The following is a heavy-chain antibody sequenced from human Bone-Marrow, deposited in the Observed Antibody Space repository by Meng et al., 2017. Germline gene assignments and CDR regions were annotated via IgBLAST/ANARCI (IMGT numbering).Heavy chain of an antibody. CDR1: GFPFSRYA. Sequence: SLKISCSASGFPFSRYAMHWVRPSPGKGLEWVAVISYDGSNKYYADSVKGRFTISRDNSKNTLYLQMNSLRAEDTAVYYCARDRESSGWYVAYYYYGMDVWGQGTMVTVSS. D-gene: IGHD6-19*01. CDR3: ARDRESSGWYVAYYYYGMDV. J-gene: IGHJ6*02. V-gene: IGHV3-30*04. CDR2: ISYDGSNK.